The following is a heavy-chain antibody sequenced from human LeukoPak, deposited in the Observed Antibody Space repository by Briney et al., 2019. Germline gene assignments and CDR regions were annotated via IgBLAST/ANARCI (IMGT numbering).Heavy chain of an antibody. Sequence: PSETLSLTCTVSGGYINSYYWSWIRQPPGKGMEYIGHIYYSGNTDYNPSLKSRVTISVDTSKNQFSLNLSSVTAADTAVYYCARWYCSSTTCYPMDVWGKGTTVTVSS. CDR3: ARWYCSSTTCYPMDV. CDR2: IYYSGNT. D-gene: IGHD2-2*01. CDR1: GGYINSYY. V-gene: IGHV4-59*01. J-gene: IGHJ6*03.